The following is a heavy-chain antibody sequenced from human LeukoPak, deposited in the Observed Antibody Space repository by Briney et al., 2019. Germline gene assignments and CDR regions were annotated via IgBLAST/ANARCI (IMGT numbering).Heavy chain of an antibody. V-gene: IGHV4-34*01. CDR1: GGSFSGYY. D-gene: IGHD1-26*01. J-gene: IGHJ4*02. CDR3: TRGSRSYNY. CDR2: INHSGST. Sequence: SETLSLTCAVYGGSFSGYYWGWIRQPPVKGLEWIGEINHSGSTNYNPSLKSRVTISVDTSKNQFSLKLSSVTAADTAVYYCTRGSRSYNYWGQGTLVTVSS.